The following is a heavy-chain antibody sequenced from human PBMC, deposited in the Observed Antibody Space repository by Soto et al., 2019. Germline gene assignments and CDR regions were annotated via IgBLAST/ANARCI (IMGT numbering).Heavy chain of an antibody. CDR1: GGSISRGDYY. D-gene: IGHD2-15*01. J-gene: IGHJ4*02. CDR3: ARGLGGDYGYSADY. V-gene: IGHV4-30-4*01. CDR2: IYYGGNT. Sequence: QVQLQESGPGLVKPSQTLSLTCTVSGGSISRGDYYWSWIRQPPGKGLEWMGYIYYGGNTYYNPSLNSRRSISLDRSKNQFSLRLSSVTAADTAMYFCARGLGGDYGYSADYWGPGTLVTVSS.